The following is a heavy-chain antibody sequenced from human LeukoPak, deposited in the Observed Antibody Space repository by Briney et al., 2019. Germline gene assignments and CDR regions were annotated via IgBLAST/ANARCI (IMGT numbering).Heavy chain of an antibody. D-gene: IGHD3-16*02. CDR1: GGTFSSYA. V-gene: IGHV1-69*13. Sequence: GASVKVSCKASGGTFSSYAISWVRQAPGQGLEWMGGIIPIFGTANYAQKFQGRVTITADESTSTAYMELSSLRSEDTAVYYCARDTRTSVWGSYRYAFDIWGQGTMVTVSS. CDR3: ARDTRTSVWGSYRYAFDI. J-gene: IGHJ3*02. CDR2: IIPIFGTA.